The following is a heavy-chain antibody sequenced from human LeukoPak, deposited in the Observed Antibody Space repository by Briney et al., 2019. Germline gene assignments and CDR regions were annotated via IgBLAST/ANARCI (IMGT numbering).Heavy chain of an antibody. D-gene: IGHD2-15*01. CDR3: TREVARGLFDY. CDR2: ISAYNSNT. Sequence: AASVKVSCNASGYTFTSYGICWVRQLPGVGLGWVGLISAYNSNTNYAHKLQERGTPTTDTSTTTGYMEPRSLRSDATAVYYCTREVARGLFDYWGQGTLVTVSS. J-gene: IGHJ4*02. V-gene: IGHV1-18*01. CDR1: GYTFTSYG.